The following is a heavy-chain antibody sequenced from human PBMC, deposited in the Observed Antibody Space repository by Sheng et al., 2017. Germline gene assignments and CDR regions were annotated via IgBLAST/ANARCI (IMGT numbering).Heavy chain of an antibody. Sequence: QVQLQESGPGLVKPSETLSLTCTVSGGSISSYYWSWIRQPAGKGLEWIGRIYTSGSTNYNPSLKSRVTMSVDTSKNQFSLKLSSVTAADTAVYYCARDNIARILEWYNNWFDPVGPGNPGHRLL. J-gene: IGHJ5*02. CDR2: IYTSGST. CDR3: ARDNIARILEWYNNWFDP. CDR1: GGSISSYY. V-gene: IGHV4-4*07. D-gene: IGHD3-3*01.